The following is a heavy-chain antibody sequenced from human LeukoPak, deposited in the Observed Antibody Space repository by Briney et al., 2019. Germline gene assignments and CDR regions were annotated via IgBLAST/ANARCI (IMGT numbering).Heavy chain of an antibody. V-gene: IGHV4-4*07. J-gene: IGHJ5*02. CDR2: IYTSGST. CDR3: ARGHIVGDGNWFDP. D-gene: IGHD1-26*01. CDR1: GGSISSYY. Sequence: SETLSLTCTVSGGSISSYYWSWIRQPAGKGLEWIGRIYTSGSTNYNPSLKSRVTMSVDTSKNQFSLKLSSVTAADTAVYYCARGHIVGDGNWFDPWGQGTLVTVSS.